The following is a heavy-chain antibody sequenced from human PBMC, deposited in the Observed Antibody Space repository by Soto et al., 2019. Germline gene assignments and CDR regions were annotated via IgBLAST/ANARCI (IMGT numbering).Heavy chain of an antibody. D-gene: IGHD4-17*01. J-gene: IGHJ2*01. CDR2: IFDSGST. CDR3: AREIIPLTTYWYFDL. V-gene: IGHV4-30-4*01. CDR1: GGSISGGVYY. Sequence: QVQLQESGPGLVKPSQTLSLTCTVSGGSISGGVYYWSWIRQPPGKGLEWIGYIFDSGSTYYNPSLKSRVTLSVDTSKNQSSLRLSSVTAADTAVYYCAREIIPLTTYWYFDLWGRGTLVTVSS.